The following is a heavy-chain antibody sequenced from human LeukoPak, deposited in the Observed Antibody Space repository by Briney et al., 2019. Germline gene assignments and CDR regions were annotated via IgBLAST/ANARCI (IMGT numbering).Heavy chain of an antibody. Sequence: GGSLRLSCAASGFTFGSYAMSWVRQAPGKGLEWVSTISGSGGNTYYADSVKGRFTISRDNAKNSLYLQMNSLRAEDTAVYYCARDIPKLDAFDIWGQGTMVTVSS. CDR2: ISGSGGNT. CDR3: ARDIPKLDAFDI. CDR1: GFTFGSYA. D-gene: IGHD2-21*01. V-gene: IGHV3-23*01. J-gene: IGHJ3*02.